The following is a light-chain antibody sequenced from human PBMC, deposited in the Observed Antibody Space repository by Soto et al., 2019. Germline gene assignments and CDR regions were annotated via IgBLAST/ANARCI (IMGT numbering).Light chain of an antibody. CDR1: QDISNY. CDR2: DAS. V-gene: IGKV1-33*01. J-gene: IGKJ4*01. Sequence: DIQMTQSPSSLSASVGDRVTITCQASQDISNYLHWYQQKPGKAPTLLISDASTLETGVPSRFSGSGSGTDFTFTISSLQPEDIATYYCQQYDNPSLTFGGGTKVEIK. CDR3: QQYDNPSLT.